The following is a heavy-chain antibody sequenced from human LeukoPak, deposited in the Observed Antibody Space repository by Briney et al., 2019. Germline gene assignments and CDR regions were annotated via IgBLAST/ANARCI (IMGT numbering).Heavy chain of an antibody. J-gene: IGHJ4*02. CDR3: ARDSGVLMVYAIRGLLDY. CDR1: GGTFSSYA. CDR2: ISAYNGNT. V-gene: IGHV1-18*01. D-gene: IGHD2-8*01. Sequence: ASVKVSCKASGGTFSSYAISWVRQAPGQGLEWMGWISAYNGNTNYAQKLQGRVTMTTDTSTSTAYMELRSLRSDDTAVYYCARDSGVLMVYAIRGLLDYWGQGTLVTVSS.